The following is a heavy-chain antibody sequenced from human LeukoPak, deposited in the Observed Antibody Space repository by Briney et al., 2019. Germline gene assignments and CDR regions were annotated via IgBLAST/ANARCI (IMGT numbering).Heavy chain of an antibody. CDR1: GFTFSDYY. V-gene: IGHV3-11*04. CDR2: ISSSTRTI. D-gene: IGHD4/OR15-4a*01. J-gene: IGHJ3*02. Sequence: GGSLRLSCAASGFTFSDYYMSWIRQAPGKGLEWLSYISSSTRTISYTNSVKGRFTISRDNAKNSLYLQMNSLRAEDTAVYYCARLAHDYVAGAFDIWGQGTMVTVSS. CDR3: ARLAHDYVAGAFDI.